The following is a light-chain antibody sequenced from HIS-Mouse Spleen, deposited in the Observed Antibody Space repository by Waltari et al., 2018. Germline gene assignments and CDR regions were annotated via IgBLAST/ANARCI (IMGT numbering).Light chain of an antibody. V-gene: IGLV3-10*01. CDR1: ALPNNY. Sequence: SYELTQPPSVSVSPGQTARIPCSGDALPNNYAYWYQQKSGQAPVLVIYGERKRPSGIPEGFSGSSSWTMATVTISGAQVEDEADYYCYSTDSSGNHRVFGGGTKLTVL. J-gene: IGLJ2*01. CDR2: GER. CDR3: YSTDSSGNHRV.